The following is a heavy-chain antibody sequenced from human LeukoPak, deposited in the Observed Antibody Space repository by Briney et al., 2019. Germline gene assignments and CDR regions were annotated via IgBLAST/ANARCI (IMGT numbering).Heavy chain of an antibody. V-gene: IGHV3-7*01. J-gene: IGHJ4*02. CDR2: IKQDGSEK. CDR3: AGSPDYYDSSEDY. CDR1: GFTFSSYW. D-gene: IGHD3-22*01. Sequence: GGSLRLSCAASGFTFSSYWMSWVRQAPGKGLEWVANIKQDGSEKYYVDSVKGRFTISRDNAKNSLYLQMNSLRAEDTAVYYCAGSPDYYDSSEDYWGQGTLVTVSS.